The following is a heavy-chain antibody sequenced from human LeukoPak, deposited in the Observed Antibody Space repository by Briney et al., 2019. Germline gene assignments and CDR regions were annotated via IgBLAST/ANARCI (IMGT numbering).Heavy chain of an antibody. CDR3: TTDRDSSSWYSLYYYYGMDV. J-gene: IGHJ6*02. D-gene: IGHD6-13*01. Sequence: GGSLRLSCAASGFTFSNAWMSWVRQAPGKGLEWVGRIKSKTDGGTTDYAAPVKGRFTISRDDSKNTLCLQMNSLKTEDTAVYYCTTDRDSSSWYSLYYYYGMDVWGQGTTVTVSS. CDR2: IKSKTDGGTT. CDR1: GFTFSNAW. V-gene: IGHV3-15*01.